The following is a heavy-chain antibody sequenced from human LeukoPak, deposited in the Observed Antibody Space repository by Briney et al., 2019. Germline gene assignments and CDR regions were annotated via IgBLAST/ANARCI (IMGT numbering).Heavy chain of an antibody. Sequence: PGGSLRLSCAASGFTFSSYGMHWVRQAPGKGLEWVAFIRYDGSNKYYADSVKGRFTISRDNSKNTLYLQMNSLRAEDTAVYYCAKQQNLGYCSSTSCYYAFDIWGQGTMVTVSS. V-gene: IGHV3-30*02. J-gene: IGHJ3*02. D-gene: IGHD2-2*01. CDR3: AKQQNLGYCSSTSCYYAFDI. CDR1: GFTFSSYG. CDR2: IRYDGSNK.